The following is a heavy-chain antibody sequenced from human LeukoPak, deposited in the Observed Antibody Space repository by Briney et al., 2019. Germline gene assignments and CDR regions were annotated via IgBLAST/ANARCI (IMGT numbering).Heavy chain of an antibody. CDR2: IIPIFGTA. D-gene: IGHD3-9*01. CDR3: ARSYYDILTGYSSLYYFDY. V-gene: IGHV1-69*13. J-gene: IGHJ4*02. Sequence: SVKVSCKASGGTFSSYAISWVRQAPGQGLEWMGGIIPIFGTANYAQKFQGRVTITADEPTSTAYMELSSLRSEDTAVYYCARSYYDILTGYSSLYYFDYWGQGTLVTVSS. CDR1: GGTFSSYA.